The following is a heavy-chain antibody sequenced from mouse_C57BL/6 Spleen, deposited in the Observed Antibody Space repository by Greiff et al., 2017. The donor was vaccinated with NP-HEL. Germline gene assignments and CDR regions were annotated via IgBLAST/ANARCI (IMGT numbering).Heavy chain of an antibody. D-gene: IGHD3-3*01. V-gene: IGHV5-17*01. CDR3: ARGPGREAPLAWFAY. CDR1: GFTFSDYG. Sequence: EVMLVESGGGLVKPGGSLKLSCAASGFTFSDYGMHWVRQAPEKGLEWVAYISSGSSTIYYADTVKGRFTISRDNAKNTLFLQMTRLRSEDTAMYYCARGPGREAPLAWFAYWGQGTLVTVSA. CDR2: ISSGSSTI. J-gene: IGHJ3*01.